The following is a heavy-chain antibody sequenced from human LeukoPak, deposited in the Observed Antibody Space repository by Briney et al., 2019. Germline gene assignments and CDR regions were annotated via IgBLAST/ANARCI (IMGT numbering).Heavy chain of an antibody. J-gene: IGHJ3*02. Sequence: GESLRISCKGSGYTFTSYWITWVRQMPGKGLEWMGRIDPTDSFTHYSPSFQGHVTISVGKSITTAYLQWSSLKASDTAMYYCARLGDILTGQYGAFDIWGQGTLVTVSS. V-gene: IGHV5-10-1*01. D-gene: IGHD3-9*01. CDR1: GYTFTSYW. CDR2: IDPTDSFT. CDR3: ARLGDILTGQYGAFDI.